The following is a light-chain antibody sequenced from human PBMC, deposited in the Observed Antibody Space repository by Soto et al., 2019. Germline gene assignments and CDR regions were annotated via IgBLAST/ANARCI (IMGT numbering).Light chain of an antibody. CDR1: LSISTH. Sequence: EIVLTQSPATLSLSPGERATLSCRASLSISTHLAWYHQKPGQAPRLLIYHASTRATGIPARFSGSGSGTEFTLTITSLQSEDSAVYYCQQYNFSPPNTFGGGTKVDIK. CDR3: QQYNFSPPNT. J-gene: IGKJ4*01. CDR2: HAS. V-gene: IGKV3-15*01.